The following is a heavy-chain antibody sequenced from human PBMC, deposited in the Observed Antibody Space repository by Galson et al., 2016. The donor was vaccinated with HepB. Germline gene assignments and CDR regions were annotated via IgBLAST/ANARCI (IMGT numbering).Heavy chain of an antibody. CDR2: IFYSGDT. Sequence: TLSLTCVVSDVSMSSGDSFWSWIRQSPGKGLEWIGFIFYSGDTSYNPSLRNRIVMSIDRSNNQFSLKLTSVTAADTAVYYCARARGSDPRVWFDAWGQGTVVIVSS. CDR1: DVSMSSGDSF. D-gene: IGHD6-19*01. CDR3: ARARGSDPRVWFDA. V-gene: IGHV4-30-2*06. J-gene: IGHJ5*02.